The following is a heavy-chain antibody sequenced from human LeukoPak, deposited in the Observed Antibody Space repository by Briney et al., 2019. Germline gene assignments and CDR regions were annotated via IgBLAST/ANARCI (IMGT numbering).Heavy chain of an antibody. CDR3: AKVRSSSWYDAFDI. CDR1: GFTFSSYS. Sequence: PGGSLRLSCAASGFTFSSYSMNWVRQSPGRRLEWVSYLSTSGKTIYYSDSVKGRFTISRDNSKNTLYLQMNSLRAEDTAVYYCAKVRSSSWYDAFDIWGQGTMVTVSS. J-gene: IGHJ3*02. D-gene: IGHD6-13*01. V-gene: IGHV3-48*01. CDR2: LSTSGKTI.